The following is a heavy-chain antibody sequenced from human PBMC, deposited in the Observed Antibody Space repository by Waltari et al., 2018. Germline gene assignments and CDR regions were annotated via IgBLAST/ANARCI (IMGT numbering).Heavy chain of an antibody. CDR3: ARRDGSGTYYPPNAFDI. CDR1: GYSITNGYY. D-gene: IGHD3-10*01. V-gene: IGHV4-38-2*01. Sequence: QFQLQESGPGLVKPSETLSLTCGVSGYSITNGYYWGWIRQAPGKGLEWIGRIYNSGSTCYNASLKSRVTISVGTAKRQVSLKLSAVTAADTAVYYCARRDGSGTYYPPNAFDIWGQGTGVTVSS. J-gene: IGHJ3*02. CDR2: IYNSGST.